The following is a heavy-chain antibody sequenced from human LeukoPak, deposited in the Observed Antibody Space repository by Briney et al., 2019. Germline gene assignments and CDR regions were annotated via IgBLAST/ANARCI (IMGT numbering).Heavy chain of an antibody. CDR3: AKEGLGLGY. CDR2: ISWNSGSI. J-gene: IGHJ4*02. V-gene: IGHV3-9*01. Sequence: PGGSLRLSCAASGFTFDDYAMHWVRQAPGKGLEWVSGISWNSGSIGYADSVKGRFTISRDNAKNSLYLQMNSLRAEDTALYYCAKEGLGLGYWGQGTLVTVSS. CDR1: GFTFDDYA.